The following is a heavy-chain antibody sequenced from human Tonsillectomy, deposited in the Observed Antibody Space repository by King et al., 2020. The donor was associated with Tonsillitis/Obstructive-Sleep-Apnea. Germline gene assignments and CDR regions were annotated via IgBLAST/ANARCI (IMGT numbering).Heavy chain of an antibody. CDR3: ARGDIVVVVAARDYYYYMDV. Sequence: VQLQQWGAGLLKPSETLSLTCAVYGGSFSGSYWSWIRQPPGKGLEWIGEINHSGSTNYNPSLKSRVTISVDTSKNQFSLKRSSVAAADTAVYYCARGDIVVVVAARDYYYYMDVWGKGTTVTVSS. V-gene: IGHV4-34*01. CDR2: INHSGST. J-gene: IGHJ6*03. CDR1: GGSFSGSY. D-gene: IGHD2-15*01.